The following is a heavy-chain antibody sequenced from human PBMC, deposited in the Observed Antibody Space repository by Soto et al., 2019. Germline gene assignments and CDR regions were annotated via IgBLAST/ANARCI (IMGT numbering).Heavy chain of an antibody. J-gene: IGHJ3*02. CDR3: ARTYSRWYWAFDI. CDR2: IYYSGST. D-gene: IGHD6-13*01. V-gene: IGHV4-39*01. CDR1: GGSISNSNYY. Sequence: QLQLQESGPRLVKPSESLSLTCTVSGGSISNSNYYWGWIRQPPGKGLEWIGSIYYSGSTFHNPSLKCRVTISVDTSKNQFSLKLSSVTAADTTVYYCARTYSRWYWAFDIWGQGTLVTVSS.